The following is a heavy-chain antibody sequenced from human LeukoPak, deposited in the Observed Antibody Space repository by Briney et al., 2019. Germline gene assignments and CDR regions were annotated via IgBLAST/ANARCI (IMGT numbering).Heavy chain of an antibody. Sequence: SETLSLTCAVYGGSFSGYYWSWIRHPPGKGLEWIGEMNHSVSTNYNPSLRSRVTISVDTSKNQLSLQMSSVAAADTAVYYCGRFKAAMDNRYYYYGMDVWGKGTTVTVSS. CDR3: GRFKAAMDNRYYYYGMDV. D-gene: IGHD5-18*01. CDR2: MNHSVST. V-gene: IGHV4-34*01. CDR1: GGSFSGYY. J-gene: IGHJ6*04.